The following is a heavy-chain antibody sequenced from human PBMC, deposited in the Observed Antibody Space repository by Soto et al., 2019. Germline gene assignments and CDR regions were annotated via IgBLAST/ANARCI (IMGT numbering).Heavy chain of an antibody. CDR3: ARYSYIPSDSFDI. J-gene: IGHJ3*02. CDR1: GFTFSNYG. Sequence: EVQLLESGGGLVQPGGSLRLSCAASGFTFSNYGMSWVRQAPGKGLEWVATISGSGGSSYYADSVKGRFTISRDGSQSNLYLHMNSLRADDTAVYYCARYSYIPSDSFDIWGQGTMVTVAS. V-gene: IGHV3-23*01. D-gene: IGHD2-15*01. CDR2: ISGSGGSS.